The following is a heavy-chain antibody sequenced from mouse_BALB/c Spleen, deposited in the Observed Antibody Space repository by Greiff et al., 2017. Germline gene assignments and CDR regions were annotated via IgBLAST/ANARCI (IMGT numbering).Heavy chain of an antibody. CDR2: IWAGGST. Sequence: VQVVESGPGLVAPSQSLSITCTVSGFSLTSYGVHWVRQPPGKGLEWLGVIWAGGSTNYNSALMSRLSISKDNSKSQVFLKMNSLQTDDTAMYYCARDYDKNGYAMDYWGQGTSVTVSS. V-gene: IGHV2-9*02. J-gene: IGHJ4*01. CDR3: ARDYDKNGYAMDY. CDR1: GFSLTSYG. D-gene: IGHD2-12*01.